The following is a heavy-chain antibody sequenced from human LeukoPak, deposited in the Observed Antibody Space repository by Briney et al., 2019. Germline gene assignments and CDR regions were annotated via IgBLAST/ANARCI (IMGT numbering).Heavy chain of an antibody. Sequence: ASVKISCKVSGYTFTDYYMHWVQQAPGKGLEWMGLVDPEDGETIYAEKFQGRVTITAHTSTDTAYMELSSLRSEDTAVYYCATVGPIVGAHYYYYYYMDVWGKGTTVTVSS. CDR2: VDPEDGET. D-gene: IGHD1-26*01. V-gene: IGHV1-69-2*01. CDR1: GYTFTDYY. J-gene: IGHJ6*03. CDR3: ATVGPIVGAHYYYYYYMDV.